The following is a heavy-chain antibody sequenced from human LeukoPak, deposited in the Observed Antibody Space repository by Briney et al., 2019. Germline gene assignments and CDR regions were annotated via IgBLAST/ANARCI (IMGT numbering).Heavy chain of an antibody. J-gene: IGHJ4*02. CDR2: IRESGGST. CDR3: AKTKPYGTTWYGGID. Sequence: GGSLRLSCVASGFTLSSYAMSWVLQAPGKGLEWVSAIRESGGSTHYADSVKGRFTISRDNSKNTLYLQMNSLRAEDTAVYYCAKTKPYGTTWYGGIDWGQGALVTVSS. V-gene: IGHV3-23*01. D-gene: IGHD6-13*01. CDR1: GFTLSSYA.